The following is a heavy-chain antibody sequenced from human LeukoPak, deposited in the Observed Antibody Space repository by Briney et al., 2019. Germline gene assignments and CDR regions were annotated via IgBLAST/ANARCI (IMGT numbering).Heavy chain of an antibody. CDR2: ISSSGSTI. CDR3: AELGITMFGGV. D-gene: IGHD3-10*02. Sequence: GGSLRLSCAASGFSFSGYNRNWVRQAPGKGLEWVAEISSSGSTIYYADSLKGRFTISRDNAKNSLYLQMNSLRAEDTAVYYCAELGITMFGGVWGKGTTVTISS. V-gene: IGHV3-48*03. CDR1: GFSFSGYN. J-gene: IGHJ6*04.